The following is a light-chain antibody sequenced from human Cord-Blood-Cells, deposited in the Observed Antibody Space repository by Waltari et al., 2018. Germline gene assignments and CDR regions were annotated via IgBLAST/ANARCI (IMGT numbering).Light chain of an antibody. CDR3: QQYNNWPPLT. CDR2: GAS. J-gene: IGKJ4*01. Sequence: EIVMTQSPATLSVSPGERATLSCRASQSVSSNLAWYQQKPGQAPRLLIYGASTRATGIPARFSGSGSGTDFTRTISSLQSEDFAVYYCQQYNNWPPLTFGGGTKVEIK. V-gene: IGKV3-15*01. CDR1: QSVSSN.